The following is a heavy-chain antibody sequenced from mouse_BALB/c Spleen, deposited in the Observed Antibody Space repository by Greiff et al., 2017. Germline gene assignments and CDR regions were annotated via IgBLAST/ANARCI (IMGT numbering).Heavy chain of an antibody. J-gene: IGHJ4*01. CDR3: ARGLRGAMDY. Sequence: DLVKPGASVKLSCKASGYTFTSYWINWIKQRPGQGLEWIGRIAPGSGSTYYNEMFKGKATLTVDTSSSTDYIQLSSLSSEDSAVYFCARGLRGAMDYWGQGTSVTVSS. CDR2: IAPGSGST. D-gene: IGHD1-1*01. V-gene: IGHV1S41*01. CDR1: GYTFTSYW.